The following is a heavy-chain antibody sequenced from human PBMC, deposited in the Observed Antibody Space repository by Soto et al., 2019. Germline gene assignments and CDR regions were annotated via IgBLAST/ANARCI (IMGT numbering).Heavy chain of an antibody. J-gene: IGHJ5*02. CDR1: GGSISSYY. V-gene: IGHV4-59*01. CDR2: IYYSGST. CDR3: ARRAYYGSGRGGFDP. D-gene: IGHD3-10*01. Sequence: QVQLQESGPGLVKPSETLSLTCTVSGGSISSYYWSWIRQPPGKGLEWIGYIYYSGSTNYNPSLKSRVTISVDTSKNQFSLKLSSVTAADTAVYYCARRAYYGSGRGGFDPWGQGTLVTVSS.